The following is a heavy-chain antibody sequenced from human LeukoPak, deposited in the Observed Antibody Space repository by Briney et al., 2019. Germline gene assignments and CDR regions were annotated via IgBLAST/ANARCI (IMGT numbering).Heavy chain of an antibody. J-gene: IGHJ5*02. CDR1: GFTFSSYV. D-gene: IGHD2-15*01. CDR2: ISYDGSNE. V-gene: IGHV3-30*04. CDR3: AKEGGYCSGGSCYSKWFDP. Sequence: GGSLRLSCAASGFTFSSYVMHWVRQAPGKGLEWVAIISYDGSNEYYADSVKGRFTISRDNSKNTLYLQMNSLRAEDTAVYYCAKEGGYCSGGSCYSKWFDPWGQGTLVTVSS.